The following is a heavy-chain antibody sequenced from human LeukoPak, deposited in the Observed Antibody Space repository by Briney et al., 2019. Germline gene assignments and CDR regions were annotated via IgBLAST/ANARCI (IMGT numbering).Heavy chain of an antibody. CDR2: ISGSGDNT. Sequence: QAGGSLRLSCAASGFTFSNYAMSWVRQAPGKGLEWVSAISGSGDNTYYADSVKGRFTVSRDNYKNTLYVQMNSLRAEDTAVYYCARDRDSVAGTRGYFDYWGQGTLVTVSS. J-gene: IGHJ4*02. CDR1: GFTFSNYA. D-gene: IGHD6-19*01. CDR3: ARDRDSVAGTRGYFDY. V-gene: IGHV3-23*01.